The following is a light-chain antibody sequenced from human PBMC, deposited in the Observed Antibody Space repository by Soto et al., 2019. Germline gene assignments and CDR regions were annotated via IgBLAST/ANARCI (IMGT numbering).Light chain of an antibody. V-gene: IGKV1-5*01. CDR2: DAS. Sequence: DIQMTQSPSTLSGSVGDRVTITCRASQTISNWLAWYQQKPGKAPKLLIYDASSLESGVPSRFSGGGFGTEFTLTISSLQPDDFGTYYCQQYNSYSTFGQGTKVDIK. CDR3: QQYNSYST. J-gene: IGKJ1*01. CDR1: QTISNW.